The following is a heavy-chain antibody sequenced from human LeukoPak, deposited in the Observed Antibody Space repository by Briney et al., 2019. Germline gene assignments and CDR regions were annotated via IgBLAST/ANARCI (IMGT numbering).Heavy chain of an antibody. V-gene: IGHV3-48*03. D-gene: IGHD5-18*01. CDR2: ISSSGSTI. CDR3: ARVGLIQLWLREGYYFDY. J-gene: IGHJ4*02. CDR1: GFTFSSYE. Sequence: GGSLRLSCAASGFTFSSYEKNWVRQAPGKGLEWVSYISSSGSTIYYADSVKGRFTISRDNAKNSLYLQMNSLRAEDTAVYYCARVGLIQLWLREGYYFDYWGQGTLVTVSS.